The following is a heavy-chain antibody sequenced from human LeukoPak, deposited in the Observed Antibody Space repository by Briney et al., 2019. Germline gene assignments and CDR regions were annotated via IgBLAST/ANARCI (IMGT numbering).Heavy chain of an antibody. CDR1: GITFSSYS. CDR2: ISSSSSSI. CDR3: AGDRAWELLLFDY. J-gene: IGHJ4*02. V-gene: IGHV3-48*01. Sequence: PGGSLRLSCAASGITFSSYSMNWVRQAPGKGLEWVSYISSSSSSIYYVDSVKGRFTISRDNAKNSLYLQMNSLRAEDTAVYYCAGDRAWELLLFDYWGQGTLVTVSS. D-gene: IGHD1-26*01.